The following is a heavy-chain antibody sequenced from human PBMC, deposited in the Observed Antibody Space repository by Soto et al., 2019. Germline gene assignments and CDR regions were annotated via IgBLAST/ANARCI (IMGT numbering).Heavy chain of an antibody. V-gene: IGHV4-59*12. CDR1: GGSIISYF. J-gene: IGHJ6*02. CDR2: IYSSGRT. Sequence: SETLSLTCTVSGGSIISYFWSWIRQSPGKGLEWIGYIYSSGRTDYNPSLKSRVTISVDTSKNQFSLKLSSVTAADTAVYYCARGSITMVRGVIITYYYGMDVWGQGTTVTVSS. D-gene: IGHD3-10*01. CDR3: ARGSITMVRGVIITYYYGMDV.